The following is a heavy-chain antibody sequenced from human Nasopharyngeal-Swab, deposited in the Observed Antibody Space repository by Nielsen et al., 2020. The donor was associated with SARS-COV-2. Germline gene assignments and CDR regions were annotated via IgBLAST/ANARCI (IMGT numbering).Heavy chain of an antibody. D-gene: IGHD2-15*01. CDR1: GFTFTSSA. CDR2: IVVGSGNT. V-gene: IGHV1-58*02. Sequence: SVKVSCKASGFTFTSSAMQWVRQARAQRLEWIGWIVVGSGNTNYAQKFQERVTITRDMSTRPAYMELSSLRSEDTAVYYCAADVVVVRGMDVWGQGTTVTVSS. CDR3: AADVVVVRGMDV. J-gene: IGHJ6*02.